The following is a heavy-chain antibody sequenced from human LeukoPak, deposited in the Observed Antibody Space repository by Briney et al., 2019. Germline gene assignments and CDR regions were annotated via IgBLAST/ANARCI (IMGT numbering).Heavy chain of an antibody. Sequence: SETLSLTCTVSGDSISSYYWGWIRQSPEKGLECIGYIYYSANTYYNPSLKSRVTMSVDTSKNQFSLKLSSVTAADTAVYYCARDSPYSSSWSGLGSFDYWGQGTLVTVSS. V-gene: IGHV4-59*01. D-gene: IGHD6-13*01. CDR2: IYYSANT. CDR3: ARDSPYSSSWSGLGSFDY. CDR1: GDSISSYY. J-gene: IGHJ4*02.